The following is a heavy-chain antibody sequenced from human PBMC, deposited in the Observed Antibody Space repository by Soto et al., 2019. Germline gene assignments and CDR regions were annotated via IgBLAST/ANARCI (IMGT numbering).Heavy chain of an antibody. CDR3: ARDRYYVH. J-gene: IGHJ4*02. CDR2: ISPYYGNT. CDR1: GYSFTDYG. Sequence: QVQLVQSGAEVKKPGASVRVSCKASGYSFTDYGIAWVRQAPGQGLEWMGWISPYYGNTNYAQRLQDRVTMTTDTSTSTAYMELRSLRSDDTAVYYCARDRYYVHWGQGTLVTVSS. V-gene: IGHV1-18*01. D-gene: IGHD3-16*01.